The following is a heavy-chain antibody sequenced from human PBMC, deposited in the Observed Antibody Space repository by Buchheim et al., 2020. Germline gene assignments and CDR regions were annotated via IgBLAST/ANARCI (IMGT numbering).Heavy chain of an antibody. CDR1: GFTFSSYG. D-gene: IGHD4-17*01. V-gene: IGHV3-30*18. Sequence: QVQLVESGGGVVQPGRSLRLSCAASGFTFSSYGMHWARQAPGKGLEWVAVISYDGSNKYYADSVKGRFTISRDNSKNTLYLQMNSLRAEDTAVYYCAKGGLRFDYWGQGTL. CDR3: AKGGLRFDY. J-gene: IGHJ4*02. CDR2: ISYDGSNK.